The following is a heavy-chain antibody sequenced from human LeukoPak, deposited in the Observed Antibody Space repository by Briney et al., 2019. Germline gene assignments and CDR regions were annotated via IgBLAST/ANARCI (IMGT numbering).Heavy chain of an antibody. CDR1: GFAFRSHA. D-gene: IGHD2-2*01. J-gene: IGHJ6*03. CDR2: ISSNGGST. CDR3: ARDPEVGCSSTSCSGGHYYYYYMDV. V-gene: IGHV3-64*01. Sequence: GGSLRLSCTASGFAFRSHAMHWVRQAPGKGLEYVSAISSNGGSTYYANSVKGRFTISRDNSKNTLYLQMGSLRAEDMAVYYCARDPEVGCSSTSCSGGHYYYYYMDVWGKGTTVTISS.